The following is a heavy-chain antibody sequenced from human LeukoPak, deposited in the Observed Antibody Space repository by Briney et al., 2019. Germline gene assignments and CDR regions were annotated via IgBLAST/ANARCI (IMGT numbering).Heavy chain of an antibody. CDR2: ISGSGGST. D-gene: IGHD6-13*01. J-gene: IGHJ4*02. V-gene: IGHV3-23*01. CDR3: AKKYSSSWYNNYYFDY. Sequence: GGSLRLSCAASGFTVSSNYMSWVRQAPGKGLEWVSAISGSGGSTYYADSVKGRFTISRDNSKNTLYLQMNSLRAEDTAVYYCAKKYSSSWYNNYYFDYWGQGTLVTVSS. CDR1: GFTVSSNY.